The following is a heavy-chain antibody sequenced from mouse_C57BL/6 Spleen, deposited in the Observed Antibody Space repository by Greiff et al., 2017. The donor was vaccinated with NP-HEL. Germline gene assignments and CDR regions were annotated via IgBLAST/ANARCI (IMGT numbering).Heavy chain of an antibody. CDR2: IDPSDSYT. V-gene: IGHV1-69*01. CDR1: GYTFTSYW. CDR3: ARGNWDWYFDV. J-gene: IGHJ1*03. Sequence: QVQLQQPGAELVMPGASVKLSCKASGYTFTSYWMHWVKQRPGQGLEWIGEIDPSDSYTNYNQKFKGKSTLTVDKSSSTAYMQLSSLTSEDSAVYYCARGNWDWYFDVWGTGTTVTVSS. D-gene: IGHD4-1*01.